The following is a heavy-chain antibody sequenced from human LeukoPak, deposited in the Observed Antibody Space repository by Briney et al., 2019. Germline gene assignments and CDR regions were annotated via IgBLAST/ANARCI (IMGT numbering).Heavy chain of an antibody. V-gene: IGHV1-69*04. J-gene: IGHJ4*02. Sequence: SVKVSCKASGGTFSSYAISWVRQAPGQGLEWMGRIIPILGIANYARKFQGRVTITADKSTSTAYMELSSLRSEDTAVYYCAREDREEELWFGERRGYYFDYWGQGTPVTVSS. CDR2: IIPILGIA. CDR1: GGTFSSYA. CDR3: AREDREEELWFGERRGYYFDY. D-gene: IGHD3-10*01.